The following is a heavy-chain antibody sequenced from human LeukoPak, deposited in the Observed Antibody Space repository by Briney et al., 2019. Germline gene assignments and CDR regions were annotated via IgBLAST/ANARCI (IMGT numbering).Heavy chain of an antibody. CDR2: ISYDGSNK. J-gene: IGHJ4*02. Sequence: GGSLRLSCAASGFTFSSYAMHWVRQAPGKGLEWVAVISYDGSNKYYADSVKGRFTIPRDNSKNTLYLQMNSLRAEDTAVYYCARDYQLLPDYWGQGTLVTVSS. CDR3: ARDYQLLPDY. CDR1: GFTFSSYA. D-gene: IGHD2-2*01. V-gene: IGHV3-30*04.